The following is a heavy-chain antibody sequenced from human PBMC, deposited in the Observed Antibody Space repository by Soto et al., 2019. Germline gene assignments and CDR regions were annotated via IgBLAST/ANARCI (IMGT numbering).Heavy chain of an antibody. CDR3: ARTDYDILTGNLYYYSYCMDV. Sequence: QVQLVQSGAEVKKPGSSVKVSCKASGGTFSSYAISWVRQAPGQGLEWMGGIIPIFGTANYAQQFKGRVTITADESPSTAYMELSSLRSEDTAVYYCARTDYDILTGNLYYYSYCMDVWGQGTTVTVSS. D-gene: IGHD3-9*01. CDR2: IIPIFGTA. J-gene: IGHJ6*02. V-gene: IGHV1-69*12. CDR1: GGTFSSYA.